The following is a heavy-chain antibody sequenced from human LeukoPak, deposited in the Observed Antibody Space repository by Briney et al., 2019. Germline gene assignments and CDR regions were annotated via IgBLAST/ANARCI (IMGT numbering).Heavy chain of an antibody. J-gene: IGHJ4*02. CDR3: ARGMVRGVIDFLDY. CDR1: GFTVSSNY. D-gene: IGHD3-10*01. V-gene: IGHV3-66*02. Sequence: QPGGSLRLSCAASGFTVSSNYMSWVRQAPGKGLEWVSVIYSGGSTYYADSVKGRFTISRDNSKNTLYLQMNSLRAEDTAVHYCARGMVRGVIDFLDYWGQGTLVTVSS. CDR2: IYSGGST.